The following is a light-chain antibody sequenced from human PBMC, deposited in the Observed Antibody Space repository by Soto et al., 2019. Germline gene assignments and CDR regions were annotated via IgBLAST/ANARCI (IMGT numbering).Light chain of an antibody. CDR2: STS. CDR3: LLYDGGAVV. V-gene: IGLV7-43*01. Sequence: QAVVTQEPSLTVSPGGTVTLTCASSTGAVTSGYYPNWFQQKPGQAPRPLIYSTSNKHSWTPARFSGSLLGGKAALTLSGVQPEDEAEYYCLLYDGGAVVFGGGTKVTVL. CDR1: TGAVTSGYY. J-gene: IGLJ2*01.